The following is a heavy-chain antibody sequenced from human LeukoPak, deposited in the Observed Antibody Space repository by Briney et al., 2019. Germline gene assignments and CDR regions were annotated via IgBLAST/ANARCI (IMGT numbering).Heavy chain of an antibody. J-gene: IGHJ4*02. CDR3: ARVLGTGTTNDY. CDR2: ISGSGRTI. CDR1: VFMFNMYD. Sequence: PGGSLRLSCAASVFMFNMYDINWVRQAPGKGLEWVSYISGSGRTIYYADSVKGRFTISRDNAKKSLYLQMNSLRAEDTAVYFCARVLGTGTTNDYWGQGTLVTVSS. V-gene: IGHV3-48*03. D-gene: IGHD1-1*01.